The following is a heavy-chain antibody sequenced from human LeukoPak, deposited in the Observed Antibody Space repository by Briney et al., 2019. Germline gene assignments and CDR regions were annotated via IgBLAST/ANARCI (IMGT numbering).Heavy chain of an antibody. Sequence: SETLSLTCAVSGGSFSGYYWSWIRQPPGKGLEWIGEINHSGSTNYNPSLKSRVTISVDTSKNQFSLKLSSVTAADTAVYYCTSGSYYPLGYWGQGTLVTVSS. V-gene: IGHV4-34*01. CDR3: TSGSYYPLGY. J-gene: IGHJ4*02. D-gene: IGHD3-10*01. CDR2: INHSGST. CDR1: GGSFSGYY.